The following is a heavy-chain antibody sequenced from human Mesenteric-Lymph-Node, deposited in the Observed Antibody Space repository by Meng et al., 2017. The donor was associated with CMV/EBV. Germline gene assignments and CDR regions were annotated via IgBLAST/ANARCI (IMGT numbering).Heavy chain of an antibody. V-gene: IGHV4-39*07. Sequence: SETLSLTCTVSGGSISSSSYYWGWIRQPPGKGLEWIGSIYYSGSTYYNPSLKSRVTISVDTSKNQFSLKLSSVTAADTAVYYCAREAMSSSSPLGYFDYWGQGTLVTVSS. J-gene: IGHJ4*02. CDR1: GGSISSSSYY. CDR2: IYYSGST. CDR3: AREAMSSSSPLGYFDY. D-gene: IGHD6-6*01.